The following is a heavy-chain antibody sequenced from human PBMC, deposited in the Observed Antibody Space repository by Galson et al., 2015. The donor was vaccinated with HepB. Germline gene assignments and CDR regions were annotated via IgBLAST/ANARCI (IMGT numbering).Heavy chain of an antibody. D-gene: IGHD1-26*01. Sequence: SLRLSCAASGFTFSSYAMHWVRQAPGKGLEWVAVISYDGSNKYYADSVKGRFTISRDNSKNTLYLQMSSLRAEDTAVYHCVKTIVGATFDYWGQGTLVTVSS. CDR1: GFTFSSYA. CDR2: ISYDGSNK. J-gene: IGHJ4*02. CDR3: VKTIVGATFDY. V-gene: IGHV3-30*14.